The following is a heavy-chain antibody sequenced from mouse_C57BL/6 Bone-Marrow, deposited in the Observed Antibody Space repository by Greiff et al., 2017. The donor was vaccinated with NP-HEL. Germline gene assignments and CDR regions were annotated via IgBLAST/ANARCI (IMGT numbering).Heavy chain of an antibody. Sequence: EVMLVESGGGLVQPGGSLKLSCAASGFTFSDYYMYWVRQTPEKRLEWVAYISNGGGSTYYPDTVKGRFTISRDNAKNTLYLQMSRLKSEDTAMYYCARHSSYSSWFAYWGQGTLVTVSA. D-gene: IGHD2-12*01. V-gene: IGHV5-12*01. CDR3: ARHSSYSSWFAY. J-gene: IGHJ3*01. CDR1: GFTFSDYY. CDR2: ISNGGGST.